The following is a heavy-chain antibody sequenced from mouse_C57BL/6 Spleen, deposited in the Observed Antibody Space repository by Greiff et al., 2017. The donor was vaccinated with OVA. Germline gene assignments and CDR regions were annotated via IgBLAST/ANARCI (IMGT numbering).Heavy chain of an antibody. CDR1: GYAFSSSW. J-gene: IGHJ3*01. CDR3: AREGDGYPLFAY. Sequence: VQLQQSGPELVKPGASVKISCKASGYAFSSSWMNWVKQRPGKGLEWIGRIYPGDGDTNYNGKFKGKATLTADKSSSTAYMQLSSLTSEDSAVYFCAREGDGYPLFAYWGQGTLVTVSA. CDR2: IYPGDGDT. V-gene: IGHV1-82*01. D-gene: IGHD2-3*01.